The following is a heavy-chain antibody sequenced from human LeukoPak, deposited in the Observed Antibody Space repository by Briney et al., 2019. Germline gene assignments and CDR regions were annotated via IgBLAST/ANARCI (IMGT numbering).Heavy chain of an antibody. D-gene: IGHD5-12*01. V-gene: IGHV4-4*07. CDR1: GGSISGYF. CDR3: AREPTSGREPTSGRPLDY. J-gene: IGHJ4*02. Sequence: KTSETLSLTCTVSGGSISGYFWTWIRQPAGKGLEWIGRIYSSGSNNYNPSLKSRVTMSLDTSKNHFSLNLASVTAADTAVYYCAREPTSGREPTSGRPLDYWGKGTLVAVSS. CDR2: IYSSGSN.